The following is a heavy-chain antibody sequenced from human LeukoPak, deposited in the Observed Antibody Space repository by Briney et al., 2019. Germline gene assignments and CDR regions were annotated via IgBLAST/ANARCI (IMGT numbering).Heavy chain of an antibody. Sequence: GESLKISCKGTGYSFTSYWIGWVRQMPGKGLEWMGIIYPGDSDTRYSPSFQGQVTISADKSISTAYLQWSSLKASDTAMYYCARHTPYCSSTSCYPFFQHWGQGTLVTVSS. V-gene: IGHV5-51*01. CDR1: GYSFTSYW. D-gene: IGHD2-2*01. CDR3: ARHTPYCSSTSCYPFFQH. J-gene: IGHJ1*01. CDR2: IYPGDSDT.